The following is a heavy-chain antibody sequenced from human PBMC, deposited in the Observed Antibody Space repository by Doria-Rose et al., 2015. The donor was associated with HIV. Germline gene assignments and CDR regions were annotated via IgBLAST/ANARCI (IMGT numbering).Heavy chain of an antibody. D-gene: IGHD1-1*01. CDR1: GGSFSGYY. Sequence: QVQLQESDAGLVKPSETLSLTCAVFGGSFSGYYWSWIRQPPGNGLEWIGGINHSGSTNYKTSLKSRVTISFDTSKNLFSLKLSSVTAADTAVYYCARGLLRGGWNDVDYYYGMDVWSQGTTVTVSS. J-gene: IGHJ6*02. CDR2: INHSGST. V-gene: IGHV4-34*01. CDR3: ARGLLRGGWNDVDYYYGMDV.